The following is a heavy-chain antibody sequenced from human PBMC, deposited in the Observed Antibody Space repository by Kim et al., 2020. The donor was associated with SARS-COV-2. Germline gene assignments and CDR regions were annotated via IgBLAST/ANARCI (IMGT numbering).Heavy chain of an antibody. J-gene: IGHJ6*02. Sequence: ASVKVSCKASGYTFTSYDINWVRQATGQGLEWMGWMNPNSGNTGYAQKFQGRVTMTRNTSISTAYMELSSLRSEDTAVYYCARGKRDNWNPYGMDVWGQGTTVTVSS. CDR1: GYTFTSYD. CDR3: ARGKRDNWNPYGMDV. V-gene: IGHV1-8*01. CDR2: MNPNSGNT. D-gene: IGHD1-20*01.